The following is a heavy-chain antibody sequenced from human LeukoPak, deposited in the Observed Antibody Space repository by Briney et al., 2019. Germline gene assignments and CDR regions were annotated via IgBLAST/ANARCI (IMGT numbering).Heavy chain of an antibody. CDR2: INPNSGGT. V-gene: IGHV1-2*02. CDR3: ATPSWYFYYYYYGMDV. Sequence: ASVKVSCKASGYTFTGYYMHWVRQAPGQGLEGMGWINPNSGGTNYAQKFQGRVTMTRDTSIRTAYMELSRLSSDATAVYYCATPSWYFYYYYYGMDVWGQGTTVTVSS. D-gene: IGHD6-13*01. J-gene: IGHJ6*02. CDR1: GYTFTGYY.